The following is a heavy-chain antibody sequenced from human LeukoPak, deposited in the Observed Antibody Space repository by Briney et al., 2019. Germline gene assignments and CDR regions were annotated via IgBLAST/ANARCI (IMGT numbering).Heavy chain of an antibody. CDR2: MNPNSGNT. CDR3: ARGPYGSRYLYYYYYGMDV. V-gene: IGHV1-8*01. D-gene: IGHD3-10*01. J-gene: IGHJ6*02. Sequence: ASVKVSCKASGYTFTSYDINWVRQATGQGLERMGWMNPNSGNTGYAQKFQGRVTMTRNTSISTAYMELSSLRSEDTAVYYCARGPYGSRYLYYYYYGMDVWGQGTTVTVSS. CDR1: GYTFTSYD.